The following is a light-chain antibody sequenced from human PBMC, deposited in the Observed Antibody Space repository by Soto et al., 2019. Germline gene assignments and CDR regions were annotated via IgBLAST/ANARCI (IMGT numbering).Light chain of an antibody. J-gene: IGLJ1*01. CDR2: KVS. V-gene: IGLV2-23*02. CDR1: SSDIGGYHL. Sequence: QSVLTQPASVSGSPGQSITTSCTGTSSDIGGYHLVSWYQHQSGKAPKLIIYKVSQWPSGVSDRFSASKSGNTASLTISGLQAEDEADYYCCSYAGSNWGYVFGTGTKLTVL. CDR3: CSYAGSNWGYV.